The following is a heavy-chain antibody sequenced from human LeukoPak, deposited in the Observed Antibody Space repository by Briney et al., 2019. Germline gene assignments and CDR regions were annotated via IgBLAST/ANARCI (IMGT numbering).Heavy chain of an antibody. V-gene: IGHV1-2*02. CDR2: INPNSGGT. Sequence: GASVKVSCKASGYTFTGYYMHWVRQAPGQGLEWMGWINPNSGGTNYAQKFQGRVTMTRDTSISTAFMELRSLRSDDTAVYHCAREGYCSGGSCYSGIIDYWGQGTLVTVSS. J-gene: IGHJ4*02. D-gene: IGHD2-15*01. CDR3: AREGYCSGGSCYSGIIDY. CDR1: GYTFTGYY.